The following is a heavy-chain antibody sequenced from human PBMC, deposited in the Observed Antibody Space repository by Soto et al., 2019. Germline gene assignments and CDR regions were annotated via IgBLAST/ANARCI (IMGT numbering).Heavy chain of an antibody. CDR3: ARGQEGVVATH. V-gene: IGHV4-34*01. D-gene: IGHD5-12*01. Sequence: QVQLQQWGAGLLKPSETLSLNCAVTGGSLSGYYWSWIRQPPGKGLEWMGEVKDGGHTNYSPSLRGRVTISSDTSNNQFLLRLNSVTAADTGVYYCARGQEGVVATHWDQGSLVTVSS. CDR2: VKDGGHT. CDR1: GGSLSGYY. J-gene: IGHJ4*02.